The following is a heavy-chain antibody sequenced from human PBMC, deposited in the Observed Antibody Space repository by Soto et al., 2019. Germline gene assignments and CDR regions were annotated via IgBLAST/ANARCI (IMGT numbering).Heavy chain of an antibody. D-gene: IGHD3-22*01. CDR1: GFSLSTSGVG. CDR3: AHLYYYDSSGYYPFDY. V-gene: IGHV2-5*02. CDR2: IYWDDDK. J-gene: IGHJ4*02. Sequence: ESGPTLVNPTQTLTLTCTFSGFSLSTSGVGVGWIRQPPGKALEWLALIYWDDDKRYSPSLKSRLTITKDTSKNQVVLTMTNMDPVDTATYYCAHLYYYDSSGYYPFDYWGQGTLVTVSS.